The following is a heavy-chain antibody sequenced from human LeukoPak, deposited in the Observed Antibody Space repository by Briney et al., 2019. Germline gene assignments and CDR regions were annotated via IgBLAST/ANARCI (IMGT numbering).Heavy chain of an antibody. J-gene: IGHJ4*02. CDR1: GFTFSSFW. V-gene: IGHV3-74*01. CDR3: AKGLGDYDDFRLGF. D-gene: IGHD4-17*01. CDR2: ITSDGRGT. Sequence: PGGSLRLSCAASGFTFSSFWMNWVRQAPGKGLVWVSRITSDGRGTTYADSVKGRFTVSRDNSKNTLYLHMNSLRVEDTAVYYCAKGLGDYDDFRLGFWGQGTLVTVSS.